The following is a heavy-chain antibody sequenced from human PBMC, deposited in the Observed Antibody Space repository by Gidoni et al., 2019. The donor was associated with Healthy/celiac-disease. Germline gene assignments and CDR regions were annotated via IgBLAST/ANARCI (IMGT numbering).Heavy chain of an antibody. Sequence: GRFTISRDNSKNTLYLQMNSLRAEDTAVYYCAKTPAARDYDFFAPLKSNNWFDPWGQGTLVTVSS. V-gene: IGHV3-23*01. D-gene: IGHD3-3*01. J-gene: IGHJ5*02. CDR3: AKTPAARDYDFFAPLKSNNWFDP.